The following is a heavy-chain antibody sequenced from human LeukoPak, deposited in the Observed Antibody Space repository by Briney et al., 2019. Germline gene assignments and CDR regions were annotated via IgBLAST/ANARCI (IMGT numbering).Heavy chain of an antibody. CDR1: GYTFTGYY. V-gene: IGHV1-2*02. Sequence: ASVTVSCTASGYTFTGYYMHWVRQAPGQGLEWMGWINPNSGGTNYAQKFQGRVTMTRDTSISTAYMELSRLRSDDTAVYYCARDQYYDFWSGYSYYYYGMDVWGQGTTVTVSS. CDR3: ARDQYYDFWSGYSYYYYGMDV. D-gene: IGHD3-3*01. J-gene: IGHJ6*02. CDR2: INPNSGGT.